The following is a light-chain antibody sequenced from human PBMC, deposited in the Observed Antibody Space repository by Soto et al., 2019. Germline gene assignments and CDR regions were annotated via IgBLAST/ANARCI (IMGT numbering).Light chain of an antibody. J-gene: IGLJ2*01. CDR1: SSDIGADDF. V-gene: IGLV2-14*01. CDR3: SSYRRTTFPHVV. Sequence: QSALTQPASVSGSPGQSITISCTGTSSDIGADDFVSWYQHHPDNTPKLIIFEVTYRPTGISHRFSASKSGNTASLTISGLQADDEAIYYCSSYRRTTFPHVVFGGGTQLTVL. CDR2: EVT.